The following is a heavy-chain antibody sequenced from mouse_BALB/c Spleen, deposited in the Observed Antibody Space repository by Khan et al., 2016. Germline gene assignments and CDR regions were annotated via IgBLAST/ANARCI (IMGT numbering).Heavy chain of an antibody. CDR3: ARRDDGGGAMDY. CDR2: IWSDGST. J-gene: IGHJ4*01. Sequence: QVQLKESGPGLVAPSQSLSITCTVSGFSLTSYCVHWVRQPPGKGLEWLVVIWSDGSTTYNSALKSRLSISKDNSKSQVFLKMNSLQTDDTAMYYCARRDDGGGAMDYWGQGTSVTVSS. D-gene: IGHD2-3*01. CDR1: GFSLTSYC. V-gene: IGHV2-6*02.